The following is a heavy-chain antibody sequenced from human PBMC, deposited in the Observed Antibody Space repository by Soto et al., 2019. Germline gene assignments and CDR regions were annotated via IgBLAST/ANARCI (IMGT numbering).Heavy chain of an antibody. CDR2: IYYSGST. V-gene: IGHV4-59*01. J-gene: IGHJ4*02. CDR1: GGSISSYY. CDR3: ARSGTAMGKNDY. D-gene: IGHD5-18*01. Sequence: KASETLSLTCTVSGGSISSYYWSWIRQPPGKGLEWIGYIYYSGSTNYNPSLKSRVTISVDTSKNQFSLKLSSVTAADTAVYYCARSGTAMGKNDYWGQGTLVTVSS.